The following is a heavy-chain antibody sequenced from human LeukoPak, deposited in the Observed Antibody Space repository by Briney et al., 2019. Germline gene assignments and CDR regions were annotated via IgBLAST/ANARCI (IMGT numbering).Heavy chain of an antibody. D-gene: IGHD6-19*01. Sequence: ASVKVSCKASGGTFSSYAISCVRQAPGQGLEWMGRIIPILGIANYAQKFQGRVTITADKSTSTAYMELSSLRSEDTAVYYCAERSRQWLVDDAFDIWGQGTMVTVSS. J-gene: IGHJ3*02. V-gene: IGHV1-69*04. CDR2: IIPILGIA. CDR1: GGTFSSYA. CDR3: AERSRQWLVDDAFDI.